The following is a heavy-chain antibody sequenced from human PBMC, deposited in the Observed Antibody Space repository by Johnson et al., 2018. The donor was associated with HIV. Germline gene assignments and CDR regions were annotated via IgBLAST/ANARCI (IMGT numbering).Heavy chain of an antibody. J-gene: IGHJ3*02. V-gene: IGHV3-11*04. CDR1: GLTFSDYY. CDR2: ISSSGSSR. CDR3: ARGGRHAALDI. Sequence: QVQLVESGGGLVKPGGSLIVSCEASGLTFSDYYMSWIRQAPGKGLEWVSYISSSGSSRYYADSVKGRFTISRDNSKNTLYLQMNSLRAEDTAVYYCARGGRHAALDIWGQGTMVTVSS. D-gene: IGHD3-16*01.